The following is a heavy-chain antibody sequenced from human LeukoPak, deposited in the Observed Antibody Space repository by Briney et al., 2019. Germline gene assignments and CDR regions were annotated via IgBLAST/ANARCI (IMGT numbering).Heavy chain of an antibody. CDR1: GGSFSGYY. CDR3: ARHPVVMTARGMIDD. J-gene: IGHJ4*02. Sequence: SETLSLTCAVYGGSFSGYYWSWIRQPPGKGLEWIGEINHSGSTNYNPSLKSRVTISVDTSKNQFSLKLSSVTAADTAVYYCARHPVVMTARGMIDDWGQGTLVVVSS. D-gene: IGHD2-21*02. V-gene: IGHV4-34*01. CDR2: INHSGST.